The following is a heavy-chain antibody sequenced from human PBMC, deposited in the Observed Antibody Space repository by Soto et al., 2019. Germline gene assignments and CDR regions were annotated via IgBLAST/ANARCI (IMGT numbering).Heavy chain of an antibody. CDR1: GFTFSSYA. CDR2: ISSNGGST. J-gene: IGHJ4*02. V-gene: IGHV3-64D*06. D-gene: IGHD5-18*01. CDR3: VKAQRGLPIDY. Sequence: PGGSLRLSCSASGFTFSSYAMHWVRQAPGKGLEYVSAISSNGGSTYYADSVKGRFTISRDNSKNTLYLQMSSLRAEDTAVYYCVKAQRGLPIDYWGQGTLVTVSS.